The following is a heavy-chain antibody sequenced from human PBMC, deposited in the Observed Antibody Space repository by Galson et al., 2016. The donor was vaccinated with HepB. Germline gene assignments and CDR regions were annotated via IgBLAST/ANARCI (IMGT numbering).Heavy chain of an antibody. Sequence: SLRLSCAASGFIFRDYYMSWIRQAPGKGLEWLSYISSNTFYTNYADSVRGRFTIPRDNANNSLYLQMNSLRAEDTAVYYCARHAKSTVTPLFYFDFWGPGTLVTVSS. CDR3: ARHAKSTVTPLFYFDF. CDR2: ISSNTFYT. CDR1: GFIFRDYY. V-gene: IGHV3-11*06. J-gene: IGHJ4*02. D-gene: IGHD4-17*01.